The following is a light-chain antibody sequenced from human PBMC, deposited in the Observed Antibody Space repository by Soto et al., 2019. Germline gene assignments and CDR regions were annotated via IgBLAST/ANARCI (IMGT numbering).Light chain of an antibody. V-gene: IGLV2-14*01. Sequence: QSALTQPASVSGSPGQSIAISCTGTSSDVGAYNYVSWYQQHPGKAPKLMIYDVSNRPSGVSNRFSGSKSGNTASLTISGLQAEYEADYFCCSYTTSDVYVFGPGTKVTVL. CDR2: DVS. CDR3: CSYTTSDVYV. J-gene: IGLJ1*01. CDR1: SSDVGAYNY.